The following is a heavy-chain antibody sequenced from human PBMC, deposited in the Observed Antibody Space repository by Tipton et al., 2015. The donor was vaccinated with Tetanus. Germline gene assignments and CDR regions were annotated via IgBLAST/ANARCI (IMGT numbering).Heavy chain of an antibody. CDR3: ARETSLTTSY. CDR2: IWYDGTTK. CDR1: GGSFSGYY. J-gene: IGHJ1*01. Sequence: SLRLSCAVYGGSFSGYYWTWIRQPPGQGLEWVAVIWYDGTTKYYADSVKGRFTISRDNSKNTLFLQMNSLRAEDTAVYYCARETSLTTSYWGQGTLVTVSS. D-gene: IGHD4-17*01. V-gene: IGHV3-33*08.